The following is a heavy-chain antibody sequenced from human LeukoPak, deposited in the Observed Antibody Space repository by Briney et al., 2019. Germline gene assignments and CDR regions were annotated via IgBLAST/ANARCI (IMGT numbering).Heavy chain of an antibody. CDR3: ARGNLDFWSGYYAFDY. V-gene: IGHV4-30-4*08. Sequence: SETLSLTCTVSGGSISSGGYYWSWIRQPPGKALEWIGYIYYSGSTYYNPSLKSRVTISVDTSKNQFSLKLSSVTAADTAVYYCARGNLDFWSGYYAFDYWGQGTLVTVSS. J-gene: IGHJ4*02. CDR1: GGSISSGGYY. CDR2: IYYSGST. D-gene: IGHD3-3*01.